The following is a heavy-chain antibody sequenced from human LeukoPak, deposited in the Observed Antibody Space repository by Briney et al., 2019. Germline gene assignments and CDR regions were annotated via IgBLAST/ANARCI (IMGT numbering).Heavy chain of an antibody. CDR3: ARKGGIYCNDGCFHDAFDI. D-gene: IGHD2/OR15-2a*01. CDR1: GFTFSSYA. Sequence: PGGSLRLSCAASGFTFSSYAMSWVRQAPGKGLEWVSGISGSGGSTYYADSVRGRFTISRDNSKNTLYLQMNSLRGEDTAVYYCARKGGIYCNDGCFHDAFDIWGQGTTVTVSS. J-gene: IGHJ3*02. V-gene: IGHV3-23*01. CDR2: ISGSGGST.